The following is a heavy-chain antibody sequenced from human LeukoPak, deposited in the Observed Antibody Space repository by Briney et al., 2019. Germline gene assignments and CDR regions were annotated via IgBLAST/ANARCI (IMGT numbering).Heavy chain of an antibody. CDR3: ARDDALVATGSFDY. CDR1: GHTLTELA. J-gene: IGHJ4*02. D-gene: IGHD5-12*01. V-gene: IGHV1-24*01. CDR2: FDPEDGQT. Sequence: ASVRVSCKASGHTLTELAIHWVRQTPGKGLEWMGGFDPEDGQTIYAQKFQGRVTVTEDTSTDTAYMELRSLRSDDTAVYYCARDDALVATGSFDYWGQGTLVTVSS.